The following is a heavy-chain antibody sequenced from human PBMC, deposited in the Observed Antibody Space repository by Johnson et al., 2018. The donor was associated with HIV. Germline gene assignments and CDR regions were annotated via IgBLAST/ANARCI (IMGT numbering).Heavy chain of an antibody. Sequence: VQLVESGGGVVHPGRSLRLSCAASGFTVSSNYMSWVRQAPGKGLEWVSVIYSGGSTYYADSVKGRFTISRDNSKNTLYLQMNSLRAEDTAVYYCARVSYGSGTQGAFDIWGQGTMVTVSS. CDR1: GFTVSSNY. D-gene: IGHD3-10*01. CDR3: ARVSYGSGTQGAFDI. J-gene: IGHJ3*02. CDR2: IYSGGST. V-gene: IGHV3-66*02.